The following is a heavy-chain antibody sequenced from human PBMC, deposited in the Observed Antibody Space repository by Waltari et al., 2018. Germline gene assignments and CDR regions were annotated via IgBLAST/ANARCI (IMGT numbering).Heavy chain of an antibody. J-gene: IGHJ4*02. D-gene: IGHD4-17*01. CDR3: AKRLHGEREFDY. V-gene: IGHV3-23*01. Sequence: EVQLLESGGGLVQPGGSLRLSCAASGFTFSSYAMRWVRQAPGKGLEWVSAISGSGGSTYYADSVKGRFTISRDNSKNTLYLQMNSLRAEDTAVYYCAKRLHGEREFDYWGQGTLVTVSS. CDR2: ISGSGGST. CDR1: GFTFSSYA.